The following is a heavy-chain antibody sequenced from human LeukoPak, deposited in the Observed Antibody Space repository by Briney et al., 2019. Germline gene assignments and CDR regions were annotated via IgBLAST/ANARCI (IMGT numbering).Heavy chain of an antibody. CDR3: ANSGTSFY. J-gene: IGHJ4*02. CDR2: IYYSGST. D-gene: IGHD2-2*01. CDR1: GGSISSGDYY. V-gene: IGHV4-30-4*08. Sequence: SETLSLTCTVSGGSISSGDYYWSWIRQPPGKGLEWIGYIYYSGSTYYNPSLKGQVTISVDTSKNQFSLKLSSVTAADTAVYYCANSGTSFYWGQGTLVTVSS.